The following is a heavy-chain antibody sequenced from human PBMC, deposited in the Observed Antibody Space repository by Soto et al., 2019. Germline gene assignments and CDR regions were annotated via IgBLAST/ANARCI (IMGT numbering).Heavy chain of an antibody. CDR2: IYYSGST. D-gene: IGHD2-2*02. V-gene: IGHV4-59*01. CDR1: GGSISSYY. J-gene: IGHJ5*02. CDR3: ARWATGYCSSTSCYTNWFDP. Sequence: QVQLQESGPGLVKPSETLSLTCTVSGGSISSYYWSWIRQPPGKGLEWIGYIYYSGSTNYNPSLKSRVTISVDTSKHQFSLKLSSVTAADTAVYYCARWATGYCSSTSCYTNWFDPWGQGTLVTVSS.